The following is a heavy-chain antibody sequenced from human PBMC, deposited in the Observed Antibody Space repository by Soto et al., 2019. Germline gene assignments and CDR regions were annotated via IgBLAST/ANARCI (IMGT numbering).Heavy chain of an antibody. V-gene: IGHV1-69*08. CDR3: ARDRGGDYVGY. CDR1: GGTFSSYT. J-gene: IGHJ4*02. CDR2: IIPILGIA. D-gene: IGHD2-21*01. Sequence: QVQLVQSGAEVKKPGSSVKVSCKASGGTFSSYTISWVRQAPGQGLEWMGRIIPILGIANYAQKLQGRVTITADKSTSTAYMELSSLRSEDTAVYYCARDRGGDYVGYWGQGTLVTVSS.